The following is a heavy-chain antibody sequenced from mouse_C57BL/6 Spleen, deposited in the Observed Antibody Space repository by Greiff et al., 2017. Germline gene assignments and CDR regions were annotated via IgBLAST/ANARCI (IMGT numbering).Heavy chain of an antibody. CDR3: AREGNGSGFAY. CDR2: IYPGDGDT. D-gene: IGHD2-2*01. V-gene: IGHV1-80*01. Sequence: VQLQQSGAELVKPGASVKISCKASGYAFSSYWMNWVKQRPGKGLEWIGQIYPGDGDTNYNGKFKGKATLAADKSSSTAYMQLSSLTSEDSAVYFCAREGNGSGFAYWGQGTLVTVSA. CDR1: GYAFSSYW. J-gene: IGHJ3*01.